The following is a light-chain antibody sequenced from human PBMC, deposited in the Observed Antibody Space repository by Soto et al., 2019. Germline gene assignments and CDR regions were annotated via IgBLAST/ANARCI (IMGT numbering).Light chain of an antibody. CDR1: STDIGAYNY. CDR2: EVT. V-gene: IGLV2-14*01. J-gene: IGLJ1*01. Sequence: QSVLTQPASVSGSPGQSIAISCTGTSTDIGAYNYVSWYQQHPGKAPKLLIYEVTNRPSGVSNRFSGSKSGNTASLTISGLQAEDEANYYCNSYTTISNRVFGPGTNVTV. CDR3: NSYTTISNRV.